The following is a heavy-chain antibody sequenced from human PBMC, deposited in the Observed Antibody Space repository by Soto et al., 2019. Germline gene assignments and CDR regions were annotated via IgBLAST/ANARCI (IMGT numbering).Heavy chain of an antibody. CDR1: GGSISIYY. D-gene: IGHD1-26*01. J-gene: IGHJ4*02. Sequence: PSDTLSLTCTVSGGSISIYYWSWIRQPPGKGLEWIGYIYYSGSTNYNPSLKSRVTISVDTSKNQFSLKLSSVTAADTAVYYCASRYGGNFDYWGQENLVTVPS. CDR3: ASRYGGNFDY. CDR2: IYYSGST. V-gene: IGHV4-59*01.